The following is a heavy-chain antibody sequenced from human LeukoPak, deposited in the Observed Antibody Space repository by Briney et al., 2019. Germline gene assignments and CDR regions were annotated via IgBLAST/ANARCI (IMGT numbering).Heavy chain of an antibody. D-gene: IGHD1-26*01. V-gene: IGHV3-64D*06. Sequence: GGSLRLSCSASGFTFSSYAMHWVRQAPGKGLESVSAVSSNGGSTYYADSVKGRFTITRDNSKNTLYPQMSSLRAEDTAVYYCVKGFWATSYFDFWGQGTLVTVSS. CDR2: VSSNGGST. J-gene: IGHJ4*02. CDR1: GFTFSSYA. CDR3: VKGFWATSYFDF.